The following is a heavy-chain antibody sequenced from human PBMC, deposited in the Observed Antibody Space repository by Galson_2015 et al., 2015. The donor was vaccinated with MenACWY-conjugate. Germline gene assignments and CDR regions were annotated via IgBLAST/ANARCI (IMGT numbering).Heavy chain of an antibody. V-gene: IGHV1-18*04. J-gene: IGHJ6*02. CDR3: GRDKQIAAPGRYYYYGMDV. Sequence: SVKVSCKASGYIFTSYGISWVRQAPGQGLEWMGWISAYNGNTNYAQNLQGRVTMTTDTSTSTAYMEVRSLRSDDTAVYYCGRDKQIAAPGRYYYYGMDVWGQGTTVTVSS. CDR1: GYIFTSYG. D-gene: IGHD6-13*01. CDR2: ISAYNGNT.